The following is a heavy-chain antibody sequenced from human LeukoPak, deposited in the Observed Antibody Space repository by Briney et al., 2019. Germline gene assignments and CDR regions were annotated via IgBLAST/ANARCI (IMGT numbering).Heavy chain of an antibody. Sequence: ASVKVSRRSSGYTFAGYYMHWVRQAPGQGLEWMGWLNPNTGVTNYAPKFEGRVSMTRDMSINTAYLDLNRLRSDDTAIYYCARDPYGDYGGAGVDYWGQGTLVTVST. D-gene: IGHD4-17*01. CDR3: ARDPYGDYGGAGVDY. J-gene: IGHJ4*02. CDR1: GYTFAGYY. CDR2: LNPNTGVT. V-gene: IGHV1-2*02.